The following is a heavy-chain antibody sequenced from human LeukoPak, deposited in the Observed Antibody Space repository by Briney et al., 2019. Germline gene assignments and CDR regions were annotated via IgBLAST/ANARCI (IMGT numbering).Heavy chain of an antibody. CDR1: GGSISSSSYY. CDR2: IYYSGTT. CDR3: ARQASDYFYYYMDA. J-gene: IGHJ6*03. V-gene: IGHV4-39*01. Sequence: SETLSLTCTVTGGSISSSSYYWGWIRQPPGKGLEWIGSIYYSGTTYYNPSLESRVTISEDTSKNQFSLMLRSVTAADTAVYFCARQASDYFYYYMDAWGKGTTVTVSS.